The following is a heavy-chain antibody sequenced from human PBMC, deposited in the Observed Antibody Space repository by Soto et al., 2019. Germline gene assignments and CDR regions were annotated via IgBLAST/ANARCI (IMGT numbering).Heavy chain of an antibody. D-gene: IGHD3-10*01. CDR2: INTYNGNT. J-gene: IGHJ5*02. CDR1: GYTFTNYG. V-gene: IGHV1-18*01. CDR3: ARGVGSGTYYNQYNWFDP. Sequence: QVQLVQSGAEVKKPGASVKVSCKASGYTFTNYGISWVRQAPGQGLEWMGWINTYNGNTNHAQKLQGRVTVTTDTSTSTAYKELRSLRSDDTAVYYCARGVGSGTYYNQYNWFDPWGQGTLVTVSS.